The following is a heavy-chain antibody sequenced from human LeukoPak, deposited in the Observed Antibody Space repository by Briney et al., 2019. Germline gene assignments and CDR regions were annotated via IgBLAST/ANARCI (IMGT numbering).Heavy chain of an antibody. V-gene: IGHV4-61*08. CDR3: ARYVLTGDNWFDP. CDR1: GASIRSGDYY. D-gene: IGHD3-9*01. J-gene: IGHJ5*02. CDR2: IYYSGST. Sequence: SETLSLTCTVSGASIRSGDYYWSWIRQPPGKGLEWIGYIYYSGSTNYNPSLKSRVTISVDTSKNQFSLKLSSVTAADTAVYYCARYVLTGDNWFDPWGQGTLVTVSS.